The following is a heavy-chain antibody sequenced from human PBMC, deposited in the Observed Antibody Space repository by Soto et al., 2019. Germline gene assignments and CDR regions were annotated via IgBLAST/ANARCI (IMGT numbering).Heavy chain of an antibody. CDR3: ARGILAAAGPTNWFDP. V-gene: IGHV1-46*01. Sequence: ASVKVSCKASGYTFTSYYMHWVRQAPGQGLEWMGIINPSGGSTSYAQKFQGRVTMTRDTSTSTVYMELSSLRSEDTAVYYCARGILAAAGPTNWFDPWGQGTLVTVS. D-gene: IGHD6-13*01. J-gene: IGHJ5*02. CDR2: INPSGGST. CDR1: GYTFTSYY.